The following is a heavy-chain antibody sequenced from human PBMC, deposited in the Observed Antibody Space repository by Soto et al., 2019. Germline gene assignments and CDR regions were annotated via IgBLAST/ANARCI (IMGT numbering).Heavy chain of an antibody. CDR3: TRYSSGWYPTGFDP. D-gene: IGHD6-19*01. CDR1: GFTFSGSA. CDR2: MRSNANSYAT. V-gene: IGHV3-73*02. Sequence: EVQLVESGGGLVQPGGSLKLSCAASGFTFSGSAMHWVRQASGQGLEWVGRMRSNANSYATAYAASVKGRFTISRDDSKNTAYLQMNSLKTEDTAVYYCTRYSSGWYPTGFDPWGQGTLVTVSS. J-gene: IGHJ5*02.